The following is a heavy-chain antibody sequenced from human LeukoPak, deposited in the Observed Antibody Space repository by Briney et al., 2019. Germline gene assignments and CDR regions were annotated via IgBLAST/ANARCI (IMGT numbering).Heavy chain of an antibody. CDR1: GGSISSSHW. CDR2: IYHSGST. J-gene: IGHJ6*04. CDR3: ARGFIPYYYYHMDV. Sequence: PSETLSLTCAVSGGSISSSHWWSGVRQPPGKGLEWIGEIYHSGSTNYKPSLKSRVTISVDKSKNQFSLKLNSVTAADTAVYYCARGFIPYYYYHMDVWGKGTTVTVSS. V-gene: IGHV4-4*02. D-gene: IGHD3-16*02.